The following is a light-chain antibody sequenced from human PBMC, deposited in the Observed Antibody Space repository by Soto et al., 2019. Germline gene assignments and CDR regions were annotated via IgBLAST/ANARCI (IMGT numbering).Light chain of an antibody. CDR2: GAS. Sequence: ESVLTQSPGTLSLSPGERATLSCRASQTVSSRYLTWYQQKPGQAPRLLIYGASIRATGIPDRFSGSRSGADLTGTIRKLESEDVAVYFCQKFDDSPPAFTFGQGTKLEI. CDR3: QKFDDSPPAFT. V-gene: IGKV3-20*01. CDR1: QTVSSRY. J-gene: IGKJ2*01.